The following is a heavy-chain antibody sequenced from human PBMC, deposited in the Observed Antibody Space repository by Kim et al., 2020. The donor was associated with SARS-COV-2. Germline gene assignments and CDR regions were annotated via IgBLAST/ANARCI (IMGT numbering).Heavy chain of an antibody. Sequence: GGSLRLSCAASGFTFDDYTMHWVRQAPGKGLEWVSRISGDGGSTYYADSGEGRSTISRDNSKNSLYLQMNSLRTEDTALYYCAKGNLDYWGQGTLVTVSS. CDR2: ISGDGGST. CDR3: AKGNLDY. CDR1: GFTFDDYT. V-gene: IGHV3-43*01. J-gene: IGHJ4*02.